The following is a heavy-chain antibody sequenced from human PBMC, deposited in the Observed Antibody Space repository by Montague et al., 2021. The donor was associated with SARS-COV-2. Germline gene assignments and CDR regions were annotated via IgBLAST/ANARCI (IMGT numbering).Heavy chain of an antibody. D-gene: IGHD3-10*01. V-gene: IGHV4-34*01. CDR1: GGSFSGYY. CDR3: ARGARRGYGFRLGSFDT. Sequence: SETLSLTCAVYGGSFSGYYLNWIRQPPPKGMEWTGEINHSGSTNYNPSLTSRVTMSVDTSKNQFSLNLSSVTAADTAVYYCARGARRGYGFRLGSFDTWGRGTLVTVSS. CDR2: INHSGST. J-gene: IGHJ4*02.